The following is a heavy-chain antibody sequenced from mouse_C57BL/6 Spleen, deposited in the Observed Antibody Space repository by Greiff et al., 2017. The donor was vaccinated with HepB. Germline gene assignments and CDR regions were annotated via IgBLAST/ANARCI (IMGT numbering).Heavy chain of an antibody. D-gene: IGHD1-1*01. Sequence: QVQLKQPGAELVMPGASVKLSCKASGYTFTSYWMHWVKQRPGQGLEWIGEIDPSDSYTNYNQKFKGKSTLTVDKSSSTAYMQLSSLTSEDSAVYYCARRYGSSYGVDYWGQGTTLTVSS. CDR1: GYTFTSYW. CDR2: IDPSDSYT. CDR3: ARRYGSSYGVDY. J-gene: IGHJ2*01. V-gene: IGHV1-69*01.